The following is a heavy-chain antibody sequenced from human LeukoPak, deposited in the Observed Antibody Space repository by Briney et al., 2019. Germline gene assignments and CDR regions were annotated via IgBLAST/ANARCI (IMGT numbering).Heavy chain of an antibody. CDR2: IYYSGST. D-gene: IGHD6-6*01. J-gene: IGHJ4*02. Sequence: SETLSLTCTVSGGSISSYYWSWIRQPPGKGLEWIGYIYYSGSTNYNPSLKSRVTISVDTSKNQFSLKLSSVTAADTAVYYCARGRKQLAPNFDYWGQGTLVTVSS. CDR1: GGSISSYY. CDR3: ARGRKQLAPNFDY. V-gene: IGHV4-59*01.